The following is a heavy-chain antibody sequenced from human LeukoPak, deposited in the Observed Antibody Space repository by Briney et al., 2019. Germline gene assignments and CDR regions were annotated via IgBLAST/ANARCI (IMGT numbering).Heavy chain of an antibody. V-gene: IGHV3-53*01. J-gene: IGHJ4*02. Sequence: PGGSLRLSCAASGFTVSSNYMSWVRQAPGKGLEWVSVIYSGGSTYYADSVKGRFTISRDNSKNTLYLQMNSLRAEDTAVYYCARCLWFGELCSYFGYWGQGTLVTVSS. CDR3: ARCLWFGELCSYFGY. D-gene: IGHD3-10*01. CDR2: IYSGGST. CDR1: GFTVSSNY.